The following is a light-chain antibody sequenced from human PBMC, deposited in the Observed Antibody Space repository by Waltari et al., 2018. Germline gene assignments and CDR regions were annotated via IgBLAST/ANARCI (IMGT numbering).Light chain of an antibody. CDR2: AAS. V-gene: IGKV3-20*01. Sequence: IVLTQSPRTLSLSPGERDTLSGRASQSISRYLAWYQQKPGQAPRLLIYAASSRATGIPDRFSGSGSGTDFSLTISRLEPEDFAVYFCQNHERLPAVFGQGTKVEIK. CDR3: QNHERLPAV. CDR1: QSISRY. J-gene: IGKJ1*01.